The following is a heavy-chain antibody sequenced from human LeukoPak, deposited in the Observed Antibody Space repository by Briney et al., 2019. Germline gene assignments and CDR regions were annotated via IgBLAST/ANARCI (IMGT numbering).Heavy chain of an antibody. CDR1: GGTFSSYA. D-gene: IGHD4-17*01. CDR3: ARDLCGDYVIGRGAFDI. CDR2: IIPIFGTA. J-gene: IGHJ3*02. V-gene: IGHV1-69*13. Sequence: SVKVSCKASGGTFSSYAISWVRQAPGQGLEWMGGIIPIFGTANYAQKFQGRVTITADESTSTAYMELSSLRSEDTAVYYCARDLCGDYVIGRGAFDIWGQGTMVTVSS.